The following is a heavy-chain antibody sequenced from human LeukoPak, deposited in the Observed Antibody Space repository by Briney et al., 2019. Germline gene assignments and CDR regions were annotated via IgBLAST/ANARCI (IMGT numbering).Heavy chain of an antibody. CDR3: ARRLGYSYGLYYFDY. D-gene: IGHD5-18*01. V-gene: IGHV5-51*01. J-gene: IGHJ4*02. CDR2: IYPGDSDT. Sequence: GESLKISCKGSGYRFTSYWIGWVRQMPGKGLEWMGIIYPGDSDTRYSPSFQGQVTISADKSISTAYLQWSSLKASDTAMYYCARRLGYSYGLYYFDYWGQGTLVTVSS. CDR1: GYRFTSYW.